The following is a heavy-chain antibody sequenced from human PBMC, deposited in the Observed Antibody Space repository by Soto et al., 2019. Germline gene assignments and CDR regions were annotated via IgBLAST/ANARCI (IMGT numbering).Heavy chain of an antibody. CDR2: IYYSGST. V-gene: IGHV4-39*07. CDR3: ARGVTMVRGVIHTPYFDY. D-gene: IGHD3-10*01. J-gene: IGHJ4*02. Sequence: SETLSLTCTVSGGSITSSSYYWGWIRQPAGKGLEWIGTIYYSGSTYYNPSLKSRVTISVDTSKNQFSLKLSSVTAADTAVYYCARGVTMVRGVIHTPYFDYWGQGTLVTVSS. CDR1: GGSITSSSYY.